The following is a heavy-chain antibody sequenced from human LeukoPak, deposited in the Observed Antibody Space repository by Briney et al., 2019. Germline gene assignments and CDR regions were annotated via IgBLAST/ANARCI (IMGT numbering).Heavy chain of an antibody. D-gene: IGHD3-16*01. CDR3: ARDWARRLRWGYYYYIDV. J-gene: IGHJ6*03. CDR2: IYSGGST. V-gene: IGHV3-66*02. Sequence: PGGSLRLSCAASGFTISSNYMSWVRHAPGKGLEWVSVIYSGGSTYYSDSVTGRFTISRDNSKTTLYLQMHSLRAEETAVCYCARDWARRLRWGYYYYIDVSGKESTVTVSS. CDR1: GFTISSNY.